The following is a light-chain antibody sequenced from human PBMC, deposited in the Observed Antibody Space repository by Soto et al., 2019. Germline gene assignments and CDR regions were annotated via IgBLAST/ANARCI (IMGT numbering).Light chain of an antibody. CDR3: QQYNDWPPIP. J-gene: IGKJ3*01. V-gene: IGKV3-15*01. CDR1: QSVSSK. Sequence: EVVMTQSPATLSVSPGERVTLTCRASQSVSSKLAWYQQKPGQAPRLLIYGASTRATGIPARFSGSGSGTDFTLTISSLQSEDFAVYYCQQYNDWPPIPFGPGTKVDIK. CDR2: GAS.